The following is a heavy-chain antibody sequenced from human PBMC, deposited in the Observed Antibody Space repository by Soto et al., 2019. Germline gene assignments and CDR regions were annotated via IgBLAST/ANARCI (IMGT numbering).Heavy chain of an antibody. CDR3: ARAHYYDSSGLDY. CDR1: GGSISSGDYY. V-gene: IGHV4-30-4*01. Sequence: SETLSLTCTVSGGSISSGDYYWSWIRQPPGKGLEGIGYIYYSGSTYHNPSLKSPVTISVDTSKNQFSLKLSSVTAADTAVYYCARAHYYDSSGLDYWGQGTMVTVS. CDR2: IYYSGST. D-gene: IGHD3-22*01. J-gene: IGHJ4*02.